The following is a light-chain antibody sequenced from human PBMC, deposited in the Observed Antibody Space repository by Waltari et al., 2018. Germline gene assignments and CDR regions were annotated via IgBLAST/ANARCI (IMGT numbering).Light chain of an antibody. J-gene: IGLJ3*02. Sequence: SYDVTQPLSVSVALGQTAKITCGGNRIGPKNVHGYQQRPGQAPVLVIDRDTNRPSGIPERFSGSKSGNTATLTVNRAQVDDEADYYCQLWDNTWVFGGGTKLTVL. CDR2: RDT. V-gene: IGLV3-9*01. CDR3: QLWDNTWV. CDR1: RIGPKN.